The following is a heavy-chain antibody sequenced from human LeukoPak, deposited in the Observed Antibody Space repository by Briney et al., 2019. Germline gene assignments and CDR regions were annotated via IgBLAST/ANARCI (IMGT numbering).Heavy chain of an antibody. V-gene: IGHV5-10-1*01. Sequence: GESLKISCKGSGYSFTSYWINWVRQMPGKGLEWMGRIDPSDSYTIYSPSFQGHVTISADKSISTAYLQWNSLKASDTAIYFCARQRGTVTYYYYGMDVWGQGTTVTVSS. CDR2: IDPSDSYT. CDR3: ARQRGTVTYYYYGMDV. D-gene: IGHD4-11*01. CDR1: GYSFTSYW. J-gene: IGHJ6*02.